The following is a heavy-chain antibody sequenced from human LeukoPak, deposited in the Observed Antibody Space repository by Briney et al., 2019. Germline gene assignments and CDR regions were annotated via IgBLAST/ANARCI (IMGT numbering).Heavy chain of an antibody. J-gene: IGHJ4*02. V-gene: IGHV3-43*01. CDR3: AKPAESSPFDY. CDR2: ISWDGGST. CDR1: GSTFDDYT. Sequence: GSLRLSCAASGSTFDDYTMHWVRQAPGKGLEWVSLISWDGGSTYYADSVKGRFTISRDNSKNSLYLQMNSLRTEDTALYYCAKPAESSPFDYWGQGTLVTVSS. D-gene: IGHD2-2*01.